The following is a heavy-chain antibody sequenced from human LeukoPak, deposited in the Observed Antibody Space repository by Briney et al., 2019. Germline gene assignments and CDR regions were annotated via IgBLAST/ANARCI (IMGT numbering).Heavy chain of an antibody. CDR2: ISSSSSYI. Sequence: GGSLRLSCAASGFTFSSYSMNWVRQAPGKGLEWISSISSSSSYIYYADSVKGRFTISRDNAKNSQYLQMNSLRAEDTAVYYCARDIGEPDDYWGQGTLVTVSS. D-gene: IGHD3-10*01. CDR1: GFTFSSYS. V-gene: IGHV3-21*01. J-gene: IGHJ4*02. CDR3: ARDIGEPDDY.